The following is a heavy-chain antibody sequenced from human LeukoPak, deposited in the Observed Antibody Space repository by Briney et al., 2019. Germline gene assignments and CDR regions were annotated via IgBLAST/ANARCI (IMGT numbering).Heavy chain of an antibody. CDR2: IIPIFGTA. CDR1: GGTFSSYA. V-gene: IGHV1-69*13. CDR3: ARGKYYYYYYMDV. J-gene: IGHJ6*03. Sequence: GASVKVSCKASGGTFSSYAISWVRQAPGQGLEWMGGIIPIFGTANYAQKFQGRVTITADESTSTAYMELSSLRSEDTAVHYCARGKYYYYYYMDVWGKGTTVTVSS.